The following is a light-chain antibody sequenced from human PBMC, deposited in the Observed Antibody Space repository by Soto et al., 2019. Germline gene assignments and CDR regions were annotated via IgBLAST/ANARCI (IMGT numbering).Light chain of an antibody. CDR1: QSLLHSNGHTY. Sequence: VMTQSPLSLSVTPGEPASISCRSSQSLLHSNGHTYLDWYLQKPGQSPQLLIYLGSNRASGVPDRFSGSGTGTDYTLKISRVEAEDVGVYYCMQTLQTRTFGQGTKVEIK. CDR3: MQTLQTRT. V-gene: IGKV2-28*01. J-gene: IGKJ1*01. CDR2: LGS.